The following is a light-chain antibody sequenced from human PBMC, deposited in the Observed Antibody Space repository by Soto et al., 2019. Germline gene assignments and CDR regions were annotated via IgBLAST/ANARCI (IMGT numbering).Light chain of an antibody. J-gene: IGLJ2*01. CDR1: SSYVGTYNS. CDR3: CSYAGYSTLF. V-gene: IGLV2-23*02. CDR2: EVT. Sequence: QSALTQPASVSGSPGQSVTISCTGTSSYVGTYNSVSWYQQHPSKAPKLIISEVTKRPSGISNRFSVSKSGNTASLPISGLQAEDEADYYCCSYAGYSTLFFGGGTKLTVL.